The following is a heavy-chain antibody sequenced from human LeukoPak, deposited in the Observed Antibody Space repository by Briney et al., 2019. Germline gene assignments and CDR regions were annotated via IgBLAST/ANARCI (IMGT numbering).Heavy chain of an antibody. Sequence: PGRSLRLSCAASGFSFDDYAMHWVRQAPGKGLEWVSGISWNSGSIGYADSVKGRFTISRDNAKNSLYLQMNSLRAEDMALYYCAKESVDRNAFDIWGQGTMVTVSS. D-gene: IGHD5-12*01. CDR2: ISWNSGSI. V-gene: IGHV3-9*03. CDR3: AKESVDRNAFDI. CDR1: GFSFDDYA. J-gene: IGHJ3*02.